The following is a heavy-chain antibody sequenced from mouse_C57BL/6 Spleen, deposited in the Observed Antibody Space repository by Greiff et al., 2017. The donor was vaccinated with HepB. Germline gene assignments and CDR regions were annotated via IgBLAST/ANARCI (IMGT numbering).Heavy chain of an antibody. CDR2: IYPRDGST. CDR3: ANYYGSSYESYWYFDV. CDR1: GYTSTSYD. Sequence: VMLVESGPELVKPGASVKLSCKASGYTSTSYDINWVKQRPGQGLEWIGWIYPRDGSTKYNEKFKGKATLTVDTSSSTAYMELHSLTSEDSAVYFCANYYGSSYESYWYFDVWGTGTTVTVSS. V-gene: IGHV1-85*01. D-gene: IGHD1-1*01. J-gene: IGHJ1*03.